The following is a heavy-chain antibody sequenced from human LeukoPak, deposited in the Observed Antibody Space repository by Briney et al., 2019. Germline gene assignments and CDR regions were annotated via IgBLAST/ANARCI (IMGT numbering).Heavy chain of an antibody. Sequence: KPSETLSLTCTLSGGSISTYYWSWIRQPPGKGLEWIGYIYYSGSSGYNPSLMSRGTISVDTSKNQFSLKLSSVTAADTAVYYCARGSITVVPAFDIWGQGTMVTVSS. CDR1: GGSISTYY. V-gene: IGHV4-59*12. CDR3: ARGSITVVPAFDI. J-gene: IGHJ3*02. CDR2: IYYSGSS. D-gene: IGHD3-3*01.